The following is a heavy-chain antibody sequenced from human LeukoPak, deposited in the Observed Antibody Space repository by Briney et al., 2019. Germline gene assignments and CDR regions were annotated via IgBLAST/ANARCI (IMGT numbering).Heavy chain of an antibody. CDR3: ARDGRYFDWLSALPYYYYYYGMDV. D-gene: IGHD3-9*01. CDR2: ISYDGSNK. J-gene: IGHJ6*02. V-gene: IGHV3-30*03. Sequence: RGSLRLSCAASGFTFSSYSMNWVRQAPGKGLEWVAVISYDGSNKYYADSVKGRFTISRDNSKNTLYLQMNSLRAEDTAVYYCARDGRYFDWLSALPYYYYYYGMDVWGQGTTVTVSS. CDR1: GFTFSSYS.